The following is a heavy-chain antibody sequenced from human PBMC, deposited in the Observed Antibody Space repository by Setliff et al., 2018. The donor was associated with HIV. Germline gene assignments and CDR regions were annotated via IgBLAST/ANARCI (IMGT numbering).Heavy chain of an antibody. Sequence: SETLSLTCTVSGGSFSDYYWTWIRQPPGKGLEWIGEINDRGDTNYMPSLRSRVTISVDTSKNQFSLRLTSVTAADSAIYYCARGRHIEATIPLDHWGQGTLVTVSS. CDR2: INDRGDT. V-gene: IGHV4-34*01. D-gene: IGHD5-12*01. CDR1: GGSFSDYY. CDR3: ARGRHIEATIPLDH. J-gene: IGHJ4*02.